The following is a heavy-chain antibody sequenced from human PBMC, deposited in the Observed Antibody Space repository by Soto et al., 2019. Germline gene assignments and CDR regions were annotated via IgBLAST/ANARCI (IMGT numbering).Heavy chain of an antibody. J-gene: IGHJ5*02. V-gene: IGHV3-7*01. CDR1: GFTFSSYW. Sequence: GGSLRLSCAASGFTFSSYWMSWVRQAPGKGLEWVAKIKQDGSEKYYVDSVKGRFTISRDNAKNSLYLQMNSLRAEDTAVYYCARDGGYGPNWFDPWGQGTLVTVSS. CDR2: IKQDGSEK. D-gene: IGHD5-18*01. CDR3: ARDGGYGPNWFDP.